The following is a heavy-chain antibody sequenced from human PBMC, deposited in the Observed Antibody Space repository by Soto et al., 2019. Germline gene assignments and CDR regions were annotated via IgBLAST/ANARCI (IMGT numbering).Heavy chain of an antibody. Sequence: EVQLVESGGGLVEPGGSLRLSCAASGFTFSSYWMSWVRQAPGKGLEWVANIKQDGSEKYYVDSVKGRFTISRDNAKNSLYLKMNSLRAEDTAVYYCARWGYSNYFAYYYGMDVWGQGTTVTVSS. CDR3: ARWGYSNYFAYYYGMDV. V-gene: IGHV3-7*01. CDR1: GFTFSSYW. J-gene: IGHJ6*02. D-gene: IGHD4-4*01. CDR2: IKQDGSEK.